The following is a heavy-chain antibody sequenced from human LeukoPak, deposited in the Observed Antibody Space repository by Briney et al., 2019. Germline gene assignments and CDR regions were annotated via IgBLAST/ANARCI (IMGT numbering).Heavy chain of an antibody. CDR1: GYTFTSYG. CDR2: ISAYNGNT. V-gene: IGHV1-18*01. CDR3: ARVMYHIYDSPYYDSSGPPFGP. Sequence: GASVKVSCKASGYTFTSYGISWVRQAPGQGLEWMGWISAYNGNTNYAQKLQGRVTMTTDASTSTAYMELRSLRSDDTAVYYCARVMYHIYDSPYYDSSGPPFGPWGQGTLVTVSS. J-gene: IGHJ5*02. D-gene: IGHD3-22*01.